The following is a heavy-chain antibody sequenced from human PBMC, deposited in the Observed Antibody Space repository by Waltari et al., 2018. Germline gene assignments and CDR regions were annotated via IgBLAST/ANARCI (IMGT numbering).Heavy chain of an antibody. CDR3: ARADDSGSYVFDY. Sequence: EVQLVESGGGLIQPGGSLRLSCAASGFTVSSNYMSWVRQAPGKGLEWVSVIYIGGSTYYACSVKGRFTISRDNSKNTLYLQMNSLRAEDTAVYYCARADDSGSYVFDYWGQGTLVTVSS. J-gene: IGHJ4*02. CDR1: GFTVSSNY. D-gene: IGHD1-26*01. V-gene: IGHV3-53*01. CDR2: IYIGGST.